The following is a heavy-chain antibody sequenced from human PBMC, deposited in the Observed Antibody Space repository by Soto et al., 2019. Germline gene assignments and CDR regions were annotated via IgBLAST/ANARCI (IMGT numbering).Heavy chain of an antibody. V-gene: IGHV4-39*01. CDR3: ARAPLYDYVWGSYRTHYFDY. CDR2: IYYSGST. CDR1: GGTISSSSYY. Sequence: QLQLQESGPGLVKPSETLSLTCTVSGGTISSSSYYWGWIRQPPGKGLEWIGIIYYSGSTYYNPSLKRRVTISVDTSKNQFSLKLSSVTAADTAVYYCARAPLYDYVWGSYRTHYFDYWGQGTLVTVSS. J-gene: IGHJ4*02. D-gene: IGHD3-16*02.